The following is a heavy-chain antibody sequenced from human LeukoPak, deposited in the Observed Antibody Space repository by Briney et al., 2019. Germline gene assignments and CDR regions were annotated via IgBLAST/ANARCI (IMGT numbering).Heavy chain of an antibody. Sequence: GGSLRLSCAASGFTFSSYWMHWVRQAPGKGLVWVSRINSDGSSTSYADSVKARFTIPRDNAKNTLYLQMNSLRAEDTAVYYCARASIVGATKGVFDYWGQGTLVTVSS. CDR1: GFTFSSYW. CDR3: ARASIVGATKGVFDY. D-gene: IGHD1-26*01. J-gene: IGHJ4*02. CDR2: INSDGSST. V-gene: IGHV3-74*01.